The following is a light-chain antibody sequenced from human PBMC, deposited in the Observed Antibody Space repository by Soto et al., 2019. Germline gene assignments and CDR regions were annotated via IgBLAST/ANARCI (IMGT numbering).Light chain of an antibody. CDR2: GAS. CDR3: QQSYNTPST. Sequence: IQLTQSPSSLSASVGDRVTITCRVSQGISSYLHWYHQQPGKGPKVLIYGASSLQSGVSSRFSGSGSGTDFTLTISSLQPEDPATYYCQQSYNTPSTFGQGTKVDIK. V-gene: IGKV1-39*01. CDR1: QGISSY. J-gene: IGKJ1*01.